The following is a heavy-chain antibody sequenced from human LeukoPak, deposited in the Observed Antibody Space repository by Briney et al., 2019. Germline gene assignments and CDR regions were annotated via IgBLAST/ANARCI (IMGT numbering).Heavy chain of an antibody. CDR2: INSDGSST. CDR3: ARDDTAMVKKFDY. CDR1: AFTFSSYW. Sequence: PGGSLRLSCAASAFTFSSYWMHWVRHAPGKGLMWVSRINSDGSSTSYADSVKGRFTISRDNAKNTLYLQMNSLRAEDTAVYYCARDDTAMVKKFDYWGQGTLVTVSS. J-gene: IGHJ4*02. V-gene: IGHV3-74*01. D-gene: IGHD5-18*01.